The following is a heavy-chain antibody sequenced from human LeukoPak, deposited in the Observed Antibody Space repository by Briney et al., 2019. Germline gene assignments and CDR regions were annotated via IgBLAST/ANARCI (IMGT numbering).Heavy chain of an antibody. J-gene: IGHJ4*02. CDR3: ARDYYDILTGYYTFDY. Sequence: ASVKVSCKASGYTFTGYYMHWVRQAPGQGLEWMGWINPNSGGTNYAQKFQGRVTMTRDTSISTAYMELSWLRSDDTAVYYCARDYYDILTGYYTFDYWGQGTLVTVSS. V-gene: IGHV1-2*02. CDR2: INPNSGGT. CDR1: GYTFTGYY. D-gene: IGHD3-9*01.